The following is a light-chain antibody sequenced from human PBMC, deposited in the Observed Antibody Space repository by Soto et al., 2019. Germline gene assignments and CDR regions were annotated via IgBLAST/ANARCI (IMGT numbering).Light chain of an antibody. Sequence: QSVLTQPASVSGSPGQSIIISCTGTSDDVGGYDFVSWYQQRPGSVPQLIIYDVRYRPSGASPRFSGSKSGHTAYLTISGLQSGDEADYFCSSYTSTYSLVFGSGTKVTVL. CDR2: DVR. V-gene: IGLV2-14*03. J-gene: IGLJ1*01. CDR3: SSYTSTYSLV. CDR1: SDDVGGYDF.